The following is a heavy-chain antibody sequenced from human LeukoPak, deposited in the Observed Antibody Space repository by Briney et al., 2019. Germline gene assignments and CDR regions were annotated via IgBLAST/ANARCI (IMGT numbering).Heavy chain of an antibody. D-gene: IGHD3-16*01. V-gene: IGHV3-74*01. CDR1: GFTFSSYW. CDR2: ISTDGSSR. CDR3: ARDLEGADF. J-gene: IGHJ4*02. Sequence: GGSLRLSCAASGFTFSSYWMNWLRQEPRKGLVWVSRISTDGSSRSYADSVKGRFTISRDNGKNTLYLQMNSLRAEDTAVYYCARDLEGADFWGQGTLVTVCS.